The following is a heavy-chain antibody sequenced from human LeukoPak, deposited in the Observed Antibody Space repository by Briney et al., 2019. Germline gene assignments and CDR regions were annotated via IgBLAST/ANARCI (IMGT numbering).Heavy chain of an antibody. D-gene: IGHD3-16*02. CDR3: ARDQVWGSYRSPPI. Sequence: GGSLRPSCAASGFTFSSYSMNWVRQAPGKGLEWVSYISSSSSTIYYADSVKGRFTISRDNAKNSLYLQMNSLRAEDTAVYYCARDQVWGSYRSPPIWGQGTLVTVSS. J-gene: IGHJ4*02. V-gene: IGHV3-48*04. CDR2: ISSSSSTI. CDR1: GFTFSSYS.